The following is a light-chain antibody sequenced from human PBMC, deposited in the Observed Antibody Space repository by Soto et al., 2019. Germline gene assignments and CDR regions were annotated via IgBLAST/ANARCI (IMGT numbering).Light chain of an antibody. CDR1: QSVSSN. CDR3: QQYNNWPPWT. CDR2: GAS. V-gene: IGKV3-15*01. J-gene: IGKJ1*01. Sequence: DIVMTQSPATLSVSPGERATLSCRASQSVSSNLAWYQQKPGQAPRLLIYGASTRATGIPARFSGSGSGTEFTITIISLQSEDFAVYYCQQYNNWPPWTFGQGTKVEIK.